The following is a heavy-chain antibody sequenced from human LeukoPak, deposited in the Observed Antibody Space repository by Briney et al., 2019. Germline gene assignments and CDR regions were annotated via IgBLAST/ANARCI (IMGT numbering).Heavy chain of an antibody. CDR2: ISYDGSNK. CDR1: GFTFSSYA. V-gene: IGHV3-30*04. Sequence: PGGSLRLSCAASGFTFSSYAMHWVRQAPGKGLEWVAVISYDGSNKYYADSVKGRFTISRDNSKNSLYLQMNSLRAEDTAVYYCARYCSGGSCYPSGAFDIWGQGTMVTVSS. J-gene: IGHJ3*02. CDR3: ARYCSGGSCYPSGAFDI. D-gene: IGHD2-15*01.